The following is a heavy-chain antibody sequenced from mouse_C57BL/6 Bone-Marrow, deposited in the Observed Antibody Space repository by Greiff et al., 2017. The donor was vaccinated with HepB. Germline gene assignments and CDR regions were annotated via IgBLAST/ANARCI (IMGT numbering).Heavy chain of an antibody. CDR2: INPSTGGT. D-gene: IGHD1-1*01. CDR1: GYSFTGYY. Sequence: EVQLQQSGPELVKPGASVKISCKASGYSFTGYYMNWVKQSPEKSLEWIGEINPSTGGTTYNQKFKAKATLTVDKSSSTAYMQLKSLTSEDSAVYYCARDTTVVATGYFDYWGQGTTLTVSS. CDR3: ARDTTVVATGYFDY. V-gene: IGHV1-42*01. J-gene: IGHJ2*01.